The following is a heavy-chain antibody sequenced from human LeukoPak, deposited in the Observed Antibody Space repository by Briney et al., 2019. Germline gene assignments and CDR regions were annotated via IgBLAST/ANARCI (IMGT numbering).Heavy chain of an antibody. Sequence: SETLSLTCTVSGGSISSSSYYWAWLRQPPGKGLEWIGSIHYSGSTYYNPSLQSRVTISIDTSKNQFSLKLRFVTAADTAVYYCARVRCSGGSCPYYYYYMDVWGKGTTVTVSS. V-gene: IGHV4-39*07. CDR1: GGSISSSSYY. CDR2: IHYSGST. D-gene: IGHD2-15*01. J-gene: IGHJ6*03. CDR3: ARVRCSGGSCPYYYYYMDV.